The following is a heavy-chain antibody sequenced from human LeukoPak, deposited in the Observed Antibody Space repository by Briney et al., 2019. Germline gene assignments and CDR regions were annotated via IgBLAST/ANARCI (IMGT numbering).Heavy chain of an antibody. D-gene: IGHD3-3*01. CDR3: ARITYDFWSGYYMPDDP. CDR2: TSICNGNT. V-gene: IGHV1-18*01. CDR1: GYTFTNYG. J-gene: IGHJ5*02. Sequence: ASVKVSCKASGYTFTNYGISWVRQAPGQGLEWMGWTSICNGNTDYAQKLRGRVTMTTDTSTSTAYMELRSPRSDDTAVYYCARITYDFWSGYYMPDDPWGQGTLVTVSS.